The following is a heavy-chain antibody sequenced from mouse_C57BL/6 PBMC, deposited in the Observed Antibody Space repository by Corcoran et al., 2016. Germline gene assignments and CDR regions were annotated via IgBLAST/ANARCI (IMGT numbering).Heavy chain of an antibody. CDR1: GYTFTDYY. CDR3: ATPTAQVYAMDY. D-gene: IGHD3-2*02. J-gene: IGHJ4*01. Sequence: EVQLQQSGPVLVKPGASVKMSCKASGYTFTDYYMNWVKQSHGKSLEWIGVINPYNGGTSYNQKFKGKATLTVDKSSSTAYMELNSLTSEDSAVYYCATPTAQVYAMDYWGQGTSVTVSS. CDR2: INPYNGGT. V-gene: IGHV1-19*01.